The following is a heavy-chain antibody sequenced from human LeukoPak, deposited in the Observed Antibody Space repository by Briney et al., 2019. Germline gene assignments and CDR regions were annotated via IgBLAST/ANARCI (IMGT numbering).Heavy chain of an antibody. CDR3: ATRHHSRTYMVPLDS. Sequence: SETLSLTCTVSGGSISSGDYYWSWIRQDPGKGLEWIGYIHYSGSTYYNSSLKSRVTISVDTSKNQFSLKLSSVTAADTAVYFCATRHHSRTYMVPLDSWGQGTLVTVSS. J-gene: IGHJ4*02. V-gene: IGHV4-31*03. CDR2: IHYSGST. D-gene: IGHD3-10*01. CDR1: GGSISSGDYY.